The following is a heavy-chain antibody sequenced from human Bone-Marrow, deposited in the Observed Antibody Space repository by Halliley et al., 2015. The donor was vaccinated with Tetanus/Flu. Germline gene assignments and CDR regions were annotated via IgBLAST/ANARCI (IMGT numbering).Heavy chain of an antibody. J-gene: IGHJ4*02. CDR2: ISGSGGNT. CDR1: GFTFSSYA. CDR3: GRDVGRAYM. Sequence: SLRLSCAASGFTFSSYAMTWVRQATGKGLEWVSEISGSGGNTYYADSVKGRFTISRDSSKNTPFLQMNSLRAEDTAVYYCGRDVGRAYMWGQGTLVTVSA. V-gene: IGHV3-23*01. D-gene: IGHD5-18*01.